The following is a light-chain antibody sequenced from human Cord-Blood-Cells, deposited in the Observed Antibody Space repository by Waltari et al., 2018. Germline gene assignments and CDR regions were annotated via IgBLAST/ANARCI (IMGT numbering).Light chain of an antibody. CDR3: CSYAGSV. V-gene: IGLV2-23*01. CDR1: RSDVGIYNL. J-gene: IGLJ1*01. Sequence: QSALTQPASVSGSPGQSITISCTGTRSDVGIYNLVSWYQQHPGKAPKLMIYEGSKRPSVVSNRFSGSKSGNTASLTISGLQAEDEADYYCCSYAGSVFGTGTKVTVL. CDR2: EGS.